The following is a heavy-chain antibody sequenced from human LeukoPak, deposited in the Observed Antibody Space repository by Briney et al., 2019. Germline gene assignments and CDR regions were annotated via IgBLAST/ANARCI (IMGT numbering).Heavy chain of an antibody. CDR3: VRDPSAYCGGDCPDY. J-gene: IGHJ4*02. D-gene: IGHD2-21*02. CDR1: GFTFSSYW. CDR2: IKQDGSEK. V-gene: IGHV3-7*01. Sequence: GGSLRLSCAASGFTFSSYWMSWVRQAPGKGLEWVANIKQDGSEKYYVDSVEGRLTISRDNAKNSLYLQMNSLRAEDTAVYYCVRDPSAYCGGDCPDYWGQGTLVTVSS.